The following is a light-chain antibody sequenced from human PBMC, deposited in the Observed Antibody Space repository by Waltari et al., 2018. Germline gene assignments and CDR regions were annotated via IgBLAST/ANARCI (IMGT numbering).Light chain of an antibody. J-gene: IGKJ5*01. CDR1: QSISSY. Sequence: DIQMTQSPSSLSASVGDRVTITCRASQSISSYLNWYQQKPGKAPKLLIYAASSLQSGVPSRFSGSGSWKDFTLTISSLQPEEFATYYCQPSYSTPPVTFRQGTRLEIK. V-gene: IGKV1-39*01. CDR2: AAS. CDR3: QPSYSTPPVT.